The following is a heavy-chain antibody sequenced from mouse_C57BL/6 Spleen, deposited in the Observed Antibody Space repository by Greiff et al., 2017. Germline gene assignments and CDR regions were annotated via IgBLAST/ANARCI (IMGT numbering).Heavy chain of an antibody. Sequence: VQLQQPGAELVKPGASVKLSCKASGYTFTSYWMHWVKQRPGQGLEWIGMIHPNSGSTNYNEKFKSKATLTVDKSSSTAYMQLSSLTSEDSAVYYCARSHDGYGSLFAYWGQGTLVTVSA. D-gene: IGHD2-3*01. CDR3: ARSHDGYGSLFAY. V-gene: IGHV1-64*01. J-gene: IGHJ3*01. CDR1: GYTFTSYW. CDR2: IHPNSGST.